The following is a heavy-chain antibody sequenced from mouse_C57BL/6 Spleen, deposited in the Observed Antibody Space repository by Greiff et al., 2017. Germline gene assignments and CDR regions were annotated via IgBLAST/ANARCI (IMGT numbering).Heavy chain of an antibody. J-gene: IGHJ4*01. CDR1: GYTFTSYW. V-gene: IGHV1-55*01. CDR2: IYPGSGST. D-gene: IGHD1-1*01. CDR3: AVQDYGSYYAMDY. Sequence: QVQLQQPGAELVKPGASVKMSCKASGYTFTSYWITWVKQRPGQGLEWIGDIYPGSGSTNYNEKFKSKATLTVDTTSSTAYMQLSSLTSEDTAVYYCAVQDYGSYYAMDYWGQGTSVTVSS.